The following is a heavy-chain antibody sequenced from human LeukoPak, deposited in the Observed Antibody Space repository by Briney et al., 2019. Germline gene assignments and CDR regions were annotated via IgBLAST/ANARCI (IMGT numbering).Heavy chain of an antibody. CDR3: ARRDGSGWKYYYYYYMDV. D-gene: IGHD6-19*01. J-gene: IGHJ6*03. CDR2: ISGSNSYI. CDR1: GFTFNSYS. V-gene: IGHV3-21*01. Sequence: PGGSLRLSCAASGFTFNSYSMNWVRQAPGKGLEWVSSISGSNSYIYYADSMKGRFTISRDNAKNSLYLQMNSLRAEDTAVYYCARRDGSGWKYYYYYYMDVWGKGTTVTVSS.